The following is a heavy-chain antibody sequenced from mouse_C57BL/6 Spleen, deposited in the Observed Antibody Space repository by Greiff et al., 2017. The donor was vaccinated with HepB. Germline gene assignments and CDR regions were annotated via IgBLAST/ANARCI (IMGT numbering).Heavy chain of an antibody. CDR2: IWGVGST. D-gene: IGHD1-1*01. CDR1: GFSLTSYG. CDR3: ARGIYYYGTKDWYFDV. J-gene: IGHJ1*03. Sequence: QVQLKESGPGLVAPSQSLSITCTVSGFSLTSYGVDWVRQSPGKGLEWLGVIWGVGSTNYNSALKSRLSISKDNSKSQVFLKMNSLQTDDTAMYYGARGIYYYGTKDWYFDVWGTGTTVTVSS. V-gene: IGHV2-6*01.